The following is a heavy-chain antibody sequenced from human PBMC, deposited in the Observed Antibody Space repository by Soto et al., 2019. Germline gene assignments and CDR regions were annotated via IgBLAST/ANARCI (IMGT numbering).Heavy chain of an antibody. CDR1: GGSISSYY. CDR2: IYYSGST. V-gene: IGHV4-59*01. CDR3: ARDLLRWFDP. J-gene: IGHJ5*02. Sequence: QVQLQESGPGLVKPSETLSLTCTVSGGSISSYYWSWIRQPPGKGLEWIGYIYYSGSTNYNPSLTSRVTISVDTSKNRFSLKLSSVTAADTAVDDCARDLLRWFDPWGQGTLVTVSS.